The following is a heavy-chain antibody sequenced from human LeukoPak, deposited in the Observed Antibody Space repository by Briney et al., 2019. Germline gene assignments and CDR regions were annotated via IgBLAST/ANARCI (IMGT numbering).Heavy chain of an antibody. CDR2: ISSSSSYI. V-gene: IGHV3-21*01. CDR3: ARGEWELLGYYYYGMDV. Sequence: PGGSLRLSCAASGFTFSNYGMSWARQAPGKGLEWVSSISSSSSYIYYADSVKGRFTISRDNAKNSLYLQMNSLRAEDTAMYYCARGEWELLGYYYYGMDVWGQGTTVTVSS. J-gene: IGHJ6*02. D-gene: IGHD1-26*01. CDR1: GFTFSNYG.